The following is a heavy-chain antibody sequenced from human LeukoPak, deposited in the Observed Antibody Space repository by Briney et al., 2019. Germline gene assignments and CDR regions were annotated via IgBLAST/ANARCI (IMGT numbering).Heavy chain of an antibody. CDR2: ISYNGGST. J-gene: IGHJ4*02. CDR3: AKLPVSYSSGWSNFDY. V-gene: IGHV3-23*01. Sequence: GGSLILSCAASGFTFSSYAMSWVRQTPGKGLEWVSGISYNGGSTYYADSVKGRFAIYRDNSKNTLFLQMNSLRAEDAAVYYCAKLPVSYSSGWSNFDYWGQGTLVTVSS. D-gene: IGHD6-19*01. CDR1: GFTFSSYA.